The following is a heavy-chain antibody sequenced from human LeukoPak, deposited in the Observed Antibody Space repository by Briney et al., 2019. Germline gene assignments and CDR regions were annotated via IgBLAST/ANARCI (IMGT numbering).Heavy chain of an antibody. J-gene: IGHJ5*02. CDR2: ISSSSSYI. V-gene: IGHV3-21*01. Sequence: GRSLRLSCAASGFTVSSNYMSWVRQAPGKGLEWVSSISSSSSYIYYADSVKGRFTISRDNAKNSLYLQMNSLRAEDTAVYYCAREEYVVQAAMGFDPWGQGTLVTVSS. CDR3: AREEYVVQAAMGFDP. D-gene: IGHD2-2*01. CDR1: GFTVSSNY.